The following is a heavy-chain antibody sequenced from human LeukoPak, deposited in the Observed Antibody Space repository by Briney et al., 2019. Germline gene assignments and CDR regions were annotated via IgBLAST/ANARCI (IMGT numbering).Heavy chain of an antibody. Sequence: GGSLRLSCAASGFTFSSYAMSWVRQAPGKGLEWVSAISGSGGSTYYADSVKGRFTISRDNSKNTLYLQMSSLRAEDTAVYFCVRDGDDFNFDYWGQGSLVTVSS. CDR3: VRDGDDFNFDY. CDR2: ISGSGGST. V-gene: IGHV3-23*01. CDR1: GFTFSSYA. J-gene: IGHJ4*02. D-gene: IGHD5-24*01.